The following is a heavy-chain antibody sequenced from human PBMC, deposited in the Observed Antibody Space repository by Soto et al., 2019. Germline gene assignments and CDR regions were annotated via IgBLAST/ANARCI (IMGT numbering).Heavy chain of an antibody. CDR1: GFTLSEYG. CDR2: VSGSGDST. V-gene: IGHV3-23*01. CDR3: ATSNYGERD. Sequence: ELQVLESGGGLVQPGGSLRLTCAASGFTLSEYGTSWVRQAPGKGLEWVSFVSGSGDSTYYTDSVKGRFTISRDSSKKTLCLQMNSLRAEDTAVYYCATSNYGERDWGQGTLVTVSS. D-gene: IGHD3-10*01. J-gene: IGHJ4*02.